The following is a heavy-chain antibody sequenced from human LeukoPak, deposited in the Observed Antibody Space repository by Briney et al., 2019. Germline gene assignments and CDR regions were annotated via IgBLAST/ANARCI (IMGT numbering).Heavy chain of an antibody. V-gene: IGHV4-39*01. D-gene: IGHD2-2*01. CDR1: GGSISSSSYY. CDR3: ARHWVKYCSSTSCSPLRRPWFDP. CDR2: IYYSGST. J-gene: IGHJ5*02. Sequence: PSETLSLTCTVSGGSISSSSYYWGWIRQPPGKGLEWIGSIYYSGSTYYNPSLKSRVTISVDTSKNQFSLKLSSVTAADTAVYYCARHWVKYCSSTSCSPLRRPWFDPWGQGTLVTVSS.